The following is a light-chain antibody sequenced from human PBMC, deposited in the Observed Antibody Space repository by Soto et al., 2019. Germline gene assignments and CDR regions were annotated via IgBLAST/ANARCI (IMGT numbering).Light chain of an antibody. Sequence: QSALTQPASVSGSPGQSITISCSGTSSNIGGYNVVSWYQQHPGQAPKVIVYEGIKRPSGVSDRFSGSTYGSTASLTISGLQAEDEDEYCCCSYVGATTDVFGSGTKLTVL. J-gene: IGLJ1*01. CDR3: CSYVGATTDV. V-gene: IGLV2-23*01. CDR1: SSNIGGYNV. CDR2: EGI.